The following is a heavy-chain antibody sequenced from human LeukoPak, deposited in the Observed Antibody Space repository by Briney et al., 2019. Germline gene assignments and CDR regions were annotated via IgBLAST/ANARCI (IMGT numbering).Heavy chain of an antibody. CDR1: GFTFRDYY. V-gene: IGHV3-11*01. D-gene: IGHD3-16*01. CDR2: ISKSGDTT. Sequence: PGGSLRLSCAASGFTFRDYYMSWIRQAPGKGLEWVSYISKSGDTTVYADSVKGRFSISRDNAKNSLYLQMNSLRAEDTAVYYCARVLGSYASDYWGQGTLVTVSS. CDR3: ARVLGSYASDY. J-gene: IGHJ4*02.